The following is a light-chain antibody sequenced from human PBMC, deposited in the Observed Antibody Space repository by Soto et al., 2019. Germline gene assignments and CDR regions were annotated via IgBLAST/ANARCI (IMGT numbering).Light chain of an antibody. CDR1: SSNIGAGYD. Sequence: QSVLTQPPSVSGAPGHRVTISCTGSSSNIGAGYDVHWYQQLPGTAPKLLIYGNSNRPSGVPDRFSGSKSGTSASLAITGLQAEDEADYYCQSYDSSLSGLVFGTGTKVTVL. J-gene: IGLJ1*01. V-gene: IGLV1-40*01. CDR2: GNS. CDR3: QSYDSSLSGLV.